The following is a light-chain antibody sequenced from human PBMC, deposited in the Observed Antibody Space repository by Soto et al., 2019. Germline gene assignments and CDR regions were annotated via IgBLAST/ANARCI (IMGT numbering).Light chain of an antibody. Sequence: EIVMTQSPATLSVSPGERATLSCRASQSVSSNLAWYQQKPGQAPRLLIYGASTRATGIPARFSGSGSGTELTLTISSLQCEDFAVYYCQQYNNWPRTFGQGTKVEIK. CDR1: QSVSSN. CDR2: GAS. V-gene: IGKV3-15*01. CDR3: QQYNNWPRT. J-gene: IGKJ1*01.